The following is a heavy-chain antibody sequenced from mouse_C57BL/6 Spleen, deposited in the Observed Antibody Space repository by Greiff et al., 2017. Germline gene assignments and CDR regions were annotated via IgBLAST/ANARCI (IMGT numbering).Heavy chain of an antibody. CDR1: GYTFTDYY. CDR3: ALSPSMFAY. D-gene: IGHD2-3*01. CDR2: INPNNGGT. V-gene: IGHV1-26*01. Sequence: EVQLQQSGPELVKPGASVKISCKASGYTFTDYYMNWVKQSHGKSLEWIGDINPNNGGTSYNQKFKGKATLTVDKSSSTAYMELRSLTSEDSAVYYCALSPSMFAYWGQGTLVTVSA. J-gene: IGHJ3*01.